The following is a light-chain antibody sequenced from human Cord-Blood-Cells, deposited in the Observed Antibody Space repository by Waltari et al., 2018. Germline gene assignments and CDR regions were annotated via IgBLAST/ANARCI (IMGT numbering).Light chain of an antibody. CDR2: WAS. CDR3: QQYYSTPYT. CDR1: QSVVYSSNNKNY. J-gene: IGKJ2*01. V-gene: IGKV4-1*01. Sequence: DIVMTQSPDSLAVSMGERATINRKFIQSVVYSSNNKNYLAWYQQKPGQPPKLLIYWASTRESGVPDRFSGSGSGTDFTLTISSLQAEDVAVYYCQQYYSTPYTFGQGTKLEIK.